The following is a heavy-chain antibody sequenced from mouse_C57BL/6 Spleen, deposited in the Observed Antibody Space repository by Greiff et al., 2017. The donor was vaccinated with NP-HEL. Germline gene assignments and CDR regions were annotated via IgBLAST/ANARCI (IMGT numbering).Heavy chain of an antibody. Sequence: VQLKQSGPELVKPGASVKISCKASGYAFSSSWMNWVKQRPGKGLEWIGRIYPGDGDTNYNGKFKGKATLTADKSSSTAYMQLSSLTSEDSAVYFCARGGDYDYDVDAYWGQGTLVTVSA. CDR2: IYPGDGDT. J-gene: IGHJ3*01. V-gene: IGHV1-82*01. D-gene: IGHD2-4*01. CDR3: ARGGDYDYDVDAY. CDR1: GYAFSSSW.